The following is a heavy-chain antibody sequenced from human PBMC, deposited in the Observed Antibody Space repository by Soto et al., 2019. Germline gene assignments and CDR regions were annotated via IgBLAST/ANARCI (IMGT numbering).Heavy chain of an antibody. V-gene: IGHV3-33*01. CDR2: ILNDGSNR. Sequence: QVQLVESGGGVVQPGRSLRLSCAASGFTFSNYGMHWVRQAPGKGLEWVAVILNDGSNRYHADSVKDRFTIFRDNSKNMLYLQMNSVRAEDMAVYYCARDDEYSGNGMDVWGQGTKVTVS. D-gene: IGHD3-10*01. CDR1: GFTFSNYG. J-gene: IGHJ6*02. CDR3: ARDDEYSGNGMDV.